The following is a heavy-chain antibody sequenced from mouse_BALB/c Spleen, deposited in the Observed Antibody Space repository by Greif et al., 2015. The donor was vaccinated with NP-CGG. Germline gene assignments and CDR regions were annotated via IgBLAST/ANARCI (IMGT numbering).Heavy chain of an antibody. J-gene: IGHJ4*01. CDR1: GFSLTNYG. V-gene: IGHV2-5*01. D-gene: IGHD4-1*02. CDR2: IWRGGST. Sequence: VKLMESGPGLVQPSQSLSITCTVSGFSLTNYGVHWVRQSPGKGLEWLGVIWRGGSTDYNAAFMSRLSITKDNSKSQVFFKMNSLQADDTAIYYCAVNWDYAMDYWGQGTSVTVSS. CDR3: AVNWDYAMDY.